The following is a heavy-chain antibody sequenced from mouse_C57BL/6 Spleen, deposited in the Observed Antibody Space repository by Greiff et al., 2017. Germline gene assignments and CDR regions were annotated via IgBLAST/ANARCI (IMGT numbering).Heavy chain of an antibody. CDR2: IHPNSGST. CDR1: GYTFTSYW. V-gene: IGHV1-64*01. CDR3: ARRDVGNPMDY. Sequence: QVQLQQPGAELVKPGASVKLSCKASGYTFTSYWMHWVKQRPGQGLEWIGMIHPNSGSTNYNEKFKSKATLTVDTSSRPAYMQLSIRTSEDSAVYYCARRDVGNPMDYWGQGTSVTVSS. J-gene: IGHJ4*01. D-gene: IGHD2-1*01.